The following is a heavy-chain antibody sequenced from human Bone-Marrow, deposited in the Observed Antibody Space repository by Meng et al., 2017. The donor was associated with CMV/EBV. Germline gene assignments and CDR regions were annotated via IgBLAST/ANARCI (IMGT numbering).Heavy chain of an antibody. CDR3: AREGYSSSSKLDY. J-gene: IGHJ4*02. CDR2: VHAKTGVT. CDR1: GYTFSDYY. Sequence: ASVKVSCKASGYTFSDYYMHWVRQAPGLGLEWMGCVHAKTGVTKYAQEFQGRVTMTRDTSISTVYMELSRLRPDDTAVFYCAREGYSSSSKLDYRGQGTLVTVSS. D-gene: IGHD6-6*01. V-gene: IGHV1-2*02.